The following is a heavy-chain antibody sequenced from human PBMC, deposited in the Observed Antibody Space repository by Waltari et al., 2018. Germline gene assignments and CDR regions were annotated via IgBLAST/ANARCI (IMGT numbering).Heavy chain of an antibody. J-gene: IGHJ5*02. D-gene: IGHD3-16*01. V-gene: IGHV2-5*01. Sequence: QITLKESGPTLVKPTQTLTLTCTFSGFSLSTSGVGVGWIRQPPGKALEWLALIYWNDDKRYSPSLKSRLTITKDTSKNPVVLTMTNMDPVDTATYYCAHRRVSYWFDPWGQGTLVTVSS. CDR3: AHRRVSYWFDP. CDR1: GFSLSTSGVG. CDR2: IYWNDDK.